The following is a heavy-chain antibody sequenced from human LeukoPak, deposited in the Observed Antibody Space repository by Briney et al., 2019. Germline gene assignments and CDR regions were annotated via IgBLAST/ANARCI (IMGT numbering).Heavy chain of an antibody. J-gene: IGHJ5*02. V-gene: IGHV4-34*01. CDR2: INHSGST. CDR3: VYSSSWYTARVEH. D-gene: IGHD6-13*01. CDR1: GGSLNGYY. Sequence: SETLSLTCAVYGGSLNGYYWSWLRQSPGKGLEWIGEINHSGSTNFNPSLKSRVTISVDTSKNQFSLKLSSVTAADTAVYYCVYSSSWYTARVEHWGQGTLVTVSS.